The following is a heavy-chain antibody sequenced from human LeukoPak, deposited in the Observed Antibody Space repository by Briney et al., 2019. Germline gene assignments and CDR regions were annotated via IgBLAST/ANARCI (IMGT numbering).Heavy chain of an antibody. J-gene: IGHJ4*02. Sequence: ASVKVSCKAPGYTFTGYYMHWVRQAPGQGLEWMGWINPNSGGTNYAQKFQGRVTMTRDTSISTAYMELSRLRSDDTAVYYCARGSSSSRDHYFDYWGQGTLVTVSS. CDR1: GYTFTGYY. D-gene: IGHD6-6*01. CDR2: INPNSGGT. V-gene: IGHV1-2*02. CDR3: ARGSSSSRDHYFDY.